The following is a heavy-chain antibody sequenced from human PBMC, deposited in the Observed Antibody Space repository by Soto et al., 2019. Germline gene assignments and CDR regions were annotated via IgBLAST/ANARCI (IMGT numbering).Heavy chain of an antibody. CDR3: AREKYGDSTMDV. J-gene: IGHJ6*02. D-gene: IGHD2-21*02. Sequence: GGSLRLSCAASGFIFSDYYMGWIRQAPGKGLEWISYISGRSSTIDYADSVQGRFTISRDNTKNSLYLQMNSLTVEDTAVYYCAREKYGDSTMDVWGQGTTVTVYS. CDR1: GFIFSDYY. V-gene: IGHV3-11*01. CDR2: ISGRSSTI.